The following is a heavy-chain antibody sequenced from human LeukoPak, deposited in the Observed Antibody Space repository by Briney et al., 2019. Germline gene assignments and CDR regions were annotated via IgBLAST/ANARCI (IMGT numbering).Heavy chain of an antibody. CDR3: TRGGWRLVRFTPFDY. CDR2: IRSNAYGGTT. CDR1: GFTFGGYA. D-gene: IGHD6-6*01. J-gene: IGHJ4*02. V-gene: IGHV3-49*04. Sequence: GGSLRLSCTASGFTFGGYAMSWVRQAPGKGLEWVGFIRSNAYGGTTEYAASVRGRFTISRDDSKSIDYLQMNSLKTEDTAVYYCTRGGWRLVRFTPFDYWGQGTLVTVSS.